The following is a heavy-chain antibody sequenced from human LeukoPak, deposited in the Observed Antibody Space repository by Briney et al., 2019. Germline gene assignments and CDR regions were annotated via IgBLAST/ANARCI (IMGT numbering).Heavy chain of an antibody. V-gene: IGHV1-2*02. CDR1: GYTFTGYY. J-gene: IGHJ4*02. CDR3: ARDGIAVAGTVDS. D-gene: IGHD6-19*01. CDR2: INPNSGGT. Sequence: ASVKVSCKASGYTFTGYYLHWVRQAPGQGLEWMGWINPNSGGTDYAQKFQGRVTMTRDTSISTAYMELSRLRSDDTAVYYCARDGIAVAGTVDSWGQGTLVTVSS.